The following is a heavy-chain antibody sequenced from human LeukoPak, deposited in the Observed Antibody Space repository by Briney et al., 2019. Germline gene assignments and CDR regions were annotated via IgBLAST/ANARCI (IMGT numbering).Heavy chain of an antibody. Sequence: GGSLRLSCAASGFTVSSNYMSWVRQAPGKGLEWVSVIYSGGSTYYADSVKGRFTISRDNSKNTLYLQMNSLRAEDTAVYYCAREVRGEGWFDPWGQGTLVTVSS. CDR2: IYSGGST. J-gene: IGHJ5*02. CDR3: AREVRGEGWFDP. CDR1: GFTVSSNY. V-gene: IGHV3-53*05. D-gene: IGHD3-10*01.